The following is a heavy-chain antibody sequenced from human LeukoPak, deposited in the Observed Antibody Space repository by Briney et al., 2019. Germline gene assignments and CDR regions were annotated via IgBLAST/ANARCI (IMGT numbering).Heavy chain of an antibody. D-gene: IGHD3-3*01. V-gene: IGHV1-18*01. Sequence: ASVKVSCKASGYTFTSYGISWVRQAPGQGLEWMGWISAYNGNTNYAQKLQGRVTMTRDTSTSTVYMELSSLRSEDTAVYYCARDLGDDFWSGYYWGFDYWGQGTLVTVSS. CDR3: ARDLGDDFWSGYYWGFDY. CDR2: ISAYNGNT. J-gene: IGHJ4*02. CDR1: GYTFTSYG.